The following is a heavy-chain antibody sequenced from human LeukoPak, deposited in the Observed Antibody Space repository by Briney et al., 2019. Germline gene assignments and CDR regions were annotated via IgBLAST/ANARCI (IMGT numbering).Heavy chain of an antibody. CDR1: GFTFSGSA. V-gene: IGHV3-73*01. Sequence: GGSQRLSCAASGFTFSGSAMHWVRQASGKGLEWVGRIRSKANSYATAYAASAKGRFTISRDNSKNTLYLQINSLGAEDTAVYYCAREHIVVVTATPRGSYYYYGMDVWGQGTTVTVSS. D-gene: IGHD2-21*02. J-gene: IGHJ6*02. CDR2: IRSKANSYAT. CDR3: AREHIVVVTATPRGSYYYYGMDV.